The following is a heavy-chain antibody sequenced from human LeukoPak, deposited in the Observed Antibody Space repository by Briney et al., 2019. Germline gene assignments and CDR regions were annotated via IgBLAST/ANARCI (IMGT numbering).Heavy chain of an antibody. V-gene: IGHV3-30*02. Sequence: GGSLRLSCAASGFTFSSYGMYWVRQAPGKGLEWVAFTRYDGSNKYYADSVKGRFTISRDNSKNTLYLQMNSLRAEDTAVYYCAGAYGSSWYYFDYWGQGTLVTVSS. CDR2: TRYDGSNK. D-gene: IGHD6-13*01. CDR3: AGAYGSSWYYFDY. J-gene: IGHJ4*02. CDR1: GFTFSSYG.